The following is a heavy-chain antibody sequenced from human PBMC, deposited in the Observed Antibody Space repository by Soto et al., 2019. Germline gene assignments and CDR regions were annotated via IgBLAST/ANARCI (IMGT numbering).Heavy chain of an antibody. J-gene: IGHJ6*02. CDR3: ARSVLEVAGTSHYYYYGMDV. D-gene: IGHD6-19*01. CDR2: INSDGSST. CDR1: GFTFSSYW. Sequence: GGSLRLSCAASGFTFSSYWMHWVRQAPGKGLVWVSRINSDGSSTSYADSVKGRFTISRDNAKNTLYLQMNSLRAEDTAVYYCARSVLEVAGTSHYYYYGMDVWGQGTTVTVSS. V-gene: IGHV3-74*01.